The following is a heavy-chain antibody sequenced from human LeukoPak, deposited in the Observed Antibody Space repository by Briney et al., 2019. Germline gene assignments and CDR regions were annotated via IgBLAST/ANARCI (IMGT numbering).Heavy chain of an antibody. V-gene: IGHV3-23*01. CDR2: ISGSGGST. CDR3: AKDRQDSSGYYVLPDAFDI. J-gene: IGHJ3*02. CDR1: GFTFSSYG. D-gene: IGHD3-22*01. Sequence: GGTLRLSCAASGFTFSSYGMSWVRQAPGKGLEWVSSISGSGGSTYYADSVKGRFTISRDNSKNTLYLQMNSLRAEDTAVYYCAKDRQDSSGYYVLPDAFDIWGQGTMVTVSS.